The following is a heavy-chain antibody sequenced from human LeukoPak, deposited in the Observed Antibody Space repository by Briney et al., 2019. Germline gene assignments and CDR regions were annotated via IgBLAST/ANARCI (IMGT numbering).Heavy chain of an antibody. CDR3: AAPNLICVAGTH. V-gene: IGHV3-20*04. Sequence: GGSLRLSCAASGFTFDDYGMSWVRQAQGKGLEWVSDINWNGGSTGYADSVKGRFTISRGNAKNSLYLQMNSLRAGDTVLYYCAAPNLICVAGTHWRQGTQVTVCS. CDR1: GFTFDDYG. J-gene: IGHJ4*02. CDR2: INWNGGST. D-gene: IGHD6-19*01.